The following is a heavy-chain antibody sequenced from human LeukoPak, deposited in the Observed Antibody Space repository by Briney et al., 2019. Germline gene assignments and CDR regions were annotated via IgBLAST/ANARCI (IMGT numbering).Heavy chain of an antibody. Sequence: ASVKVSCKASGYTFTGYYIYWVRQAPGQGLEWMGWINPNTGDTNYAQKFEGRVTMTRDTSISTAYLDLSRLTSDDTAVYYRARMWSTSSTGLNWFDPWGQGALVTVSS. CDR1: GYTFTGYY. CDR2: INPNTGDT. CDR3: ARMWSTSSTGLNWFDP. J-gene: IGHJ5*02. D-gene: IGHD6-13*01. V-gene: IGHV1-2*02.